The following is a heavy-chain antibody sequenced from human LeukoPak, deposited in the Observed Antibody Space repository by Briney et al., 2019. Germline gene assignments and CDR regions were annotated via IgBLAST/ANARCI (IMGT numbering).Heavy chain of an antibody. CDR3: ARYMRDSGTYDFDY. V-gene: IGHV4-59*13. D-gene: IGHD3-3*01. Sequence: SETLSLTCSVSGASISGYYWSWIRQTPGKGLEWIGYVYYTGSTNYNPSHQSRVTITVDTSNNQFSLNLRSVTAADTAVYYCARYMRDSGTYDFDYWGQGTLVTVSS. J-gene: IGHJ4*02. CDR1: GASISGYY. CDR2: VYYTGST.